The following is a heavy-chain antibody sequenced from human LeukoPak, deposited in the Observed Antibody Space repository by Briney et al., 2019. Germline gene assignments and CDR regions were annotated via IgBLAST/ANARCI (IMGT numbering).Heavy chain of an antibody. J-gene: IGHJ4*02. CDR2: ISYDGSNK. CDR3: AKNYYYDSSDYYTYYFDY. Sequence: GGSLRLSCAASGFTVSSNYMSWVRQAPGKGLEWVAVISYDGSNKYYADSVKGRFTISRDNSKNTLYLQMDSLRAEDTAVYYCAKNYYYDSSDYYTYYFDYWGQGTLVTVSS. D-gene: IGHD3-22*01. V-gene: IGHV3-30*18. CDR1: GFTVSSNY.